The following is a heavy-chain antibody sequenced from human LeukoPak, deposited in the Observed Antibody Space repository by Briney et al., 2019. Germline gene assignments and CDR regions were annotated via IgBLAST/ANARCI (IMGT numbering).Heavy chain of an antibody. D-gene: IGHD3-3*01. CDR2: INPNSGGT. V-gene: IGHV1-2*02. Sequence: ASVKVSCKASGCTFTGYYMHWVRQAPGQGLEWMGWINPNSGGTNYAQKFQGRVTMTRDTSISTAYMELSRLRSDDTAVYYCARGPNDFWSGYYYFDYWGQGTLVTVSS. J-gene: IGHJ4*02. CDR3: ARGPNDFWSGYYYFDY. CDR1: GCTFTGYY.